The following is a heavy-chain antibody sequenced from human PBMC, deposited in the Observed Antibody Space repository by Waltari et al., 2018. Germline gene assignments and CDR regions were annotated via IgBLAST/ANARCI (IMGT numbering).Heavy chain of an antibody. CDR3: ARVMRNWFDP. J-gene: IGHJ5*02. V-gene: IGHV4-39*07. D-gene: IGHD2-8*01. Sequence: QLQLQASGPGLVKPSETLSLTCPASGGPIRSSSYYWGWIRQPPGKGLEWIGSIYYSGSAYYNPSLKSRVTISVDTSKNQFSLKLSSVTAANTAVYYCARVMRNWFDPWGQGTLVTVSS. CDR1: GGPIRSSSYY. CDR2: IYYSGSA.